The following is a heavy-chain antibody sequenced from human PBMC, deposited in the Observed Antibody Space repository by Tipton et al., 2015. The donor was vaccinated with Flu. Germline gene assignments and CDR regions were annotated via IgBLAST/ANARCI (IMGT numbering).Heavy chain of an antibody. Sequence: TLSLTCTVSGYSISSGYYWGWIRQPPGKGLEWIGSIYHSGSTYYNPSLKSRVTISVDTSKNQFSLKLSSVTAADTAVYYCAREWTSLPVNWFDPWVQGTLVTVSS. CDR1: GYSISSGYY. V-gene: IGHV4-38-2*02. CDR2: IYHSGST. D-gene: IGHD3/OR15-3a*01. CDR3: AREWTSLPVNWFDP. J-gene: IGHJ5*02.